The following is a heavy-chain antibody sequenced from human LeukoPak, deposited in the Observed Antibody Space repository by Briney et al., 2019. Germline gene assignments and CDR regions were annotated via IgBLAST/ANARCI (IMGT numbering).Heavy chain of an antibody. V-gene: IGHV3-7*05. CDR1: GFTSIRSW. D-gene: IGHD1-7*01. Sequence: GGSLRLSCAPSGFTSIRSWMTCVRQAPGKGLEWVAHIKEDGTEEYYVDSVKGRFTISRDTAKNSLYLQMNSLRADDTAVFYCALWNYGWEIDYWGQGTLVSVSS. CDR3: ALWNYGWEIDY. CDR2: IKEDGTEE. J-gene: IGHJ4*02.